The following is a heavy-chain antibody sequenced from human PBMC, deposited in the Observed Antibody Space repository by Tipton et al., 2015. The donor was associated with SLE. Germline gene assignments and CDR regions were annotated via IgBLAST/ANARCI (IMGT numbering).Heavy chain of an antibody. D-gene: IGHD2-15*01. CDR3: ARAEGSWDAFDI. CDR2: IYYSGST. V-gene: IGHV4-61*03. CDR1: GGSITNRHHY. Sequence: LRLSCTVSGGSITNRHHYWGWIRQPPGKGLEWIGSIYYSGSTNYNPSLKSRVTISVDTSKNHFSLKESSVTAADTAVYYCARAEGSWDAFDIWGQGTMVTVSS. J-gene: IGHJ3*02.